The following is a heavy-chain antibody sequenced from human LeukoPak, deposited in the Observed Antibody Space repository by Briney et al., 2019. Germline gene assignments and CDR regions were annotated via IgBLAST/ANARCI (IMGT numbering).Heavy chain of an antibody. V-gene: IGHV3-23*01. CDR1: GFTFSSIA. CDR3: VKGQELDDGVFDS. J-gene: IGHJ4*02. Sequence: GGSLRLSCAASGFTFSSIAMTWVRQAPGKRLEWVSTIRSNGDTAYNADSVRGRFAISRDNSKNGLFLQMNSLRVEDTARYYCVKGQELDDGVFDSWGQGTLVTVSS. D-gene: IGHD1-1*01. CDR2: IRSNGDTA.